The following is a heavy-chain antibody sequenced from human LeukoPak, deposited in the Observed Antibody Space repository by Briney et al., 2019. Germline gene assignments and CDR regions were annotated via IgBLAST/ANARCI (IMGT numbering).Heavy chain of an antibody. D-gene: IGHD6-19*01. CDR3: ARDRTGSSSGWYWNVGNSALDY. V-gene: IGHV3-21*01. CDR2: ISSSSSYI. Sequence: PGGSLRLSCAASGFTFSSYSMNWVHQAPGKGLEWVSSISSSSSYIYYADSVKGRFTISRDNAKNSLYLQMNSLRAEDTAVYYCARDRTGSSSGWYWNVGNSALDYWGQGTLVTVSS. J-gene: IGHJ4*02. CDR1: GFTFSSYS.